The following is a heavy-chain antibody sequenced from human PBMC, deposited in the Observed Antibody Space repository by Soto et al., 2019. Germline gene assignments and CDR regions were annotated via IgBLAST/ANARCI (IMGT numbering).Heavy chain of an antibody. CDR3: ATWGGIEARNLDH. CDR1: GFPFSNHA. D-gene: IGHD6-6*01. J-gene: IGHJ4*02. Sequence: PGGSLRLSCSASGFPFSNHAMHWVRQAPGKGLEYVSAINYNGGTTYYVESVKGRFTISRDNSKNTLYLQMSSLKVEDTAMYHCATWGGIEARNLDHWGQGTLVTVSS. CDR2: INYNGGTT. V-gene: IGHV3-64D*06.